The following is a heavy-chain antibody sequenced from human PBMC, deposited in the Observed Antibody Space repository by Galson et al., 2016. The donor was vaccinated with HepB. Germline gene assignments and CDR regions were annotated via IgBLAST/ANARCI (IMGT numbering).Heavy chain of an antibody. Sequence: SLRLSCAVSGFALSSYEMNWVRLAPGKGLEWISYISRSGTPIYHADSVKGRFTISRDNARNSVYLQMNSLRAEDTAFYFCGAVRAEYSGAFKRKRRSNPQNDVWGQGTTVTVSS. CDR1: GFALSSYE. J-gene: IGHJ3*01. CDR2: ISRSGTPI. V-gene: IGHV3-48*03. D-gene: IGHD5-12*01. CDR3: GAVRAEYSGAFKRKRRSNPQNDV.